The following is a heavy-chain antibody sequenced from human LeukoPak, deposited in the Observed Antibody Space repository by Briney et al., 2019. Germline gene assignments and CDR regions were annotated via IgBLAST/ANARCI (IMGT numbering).Heavy chain of an antibody. D-gene: IGHD2-15*01. CDR1: GGTFSSYA. V-gene: IGHV1-69*13. CDR2: IIPIFGTA. J-gene: IGHJ1*01. CDR3: ARDSADCSGGSCYSAEYFQY. Sequence: GASVKVSCKASGGTFSSYAISWVRQAPGQGPEWMGGIIPIFGTANYAQKFQGRVTITAGESTSTAYMELSSLRSDDTAVYYCARDSADCSGGSCYSAEYFQYWGQGTLVTVSS.